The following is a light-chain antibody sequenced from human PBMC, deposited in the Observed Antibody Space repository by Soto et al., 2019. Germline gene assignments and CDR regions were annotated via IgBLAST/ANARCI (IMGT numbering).Light chain of an antibody. CDR2: EVT. CDR1: STDIGVYNY. J-gene: IGLJ1*01. CDR3: SSYTSSSTRV. V-gene: IGLV2-14*01. Sequence: QSALTQPASVSGSPGQSITISCTGTSTDIGVYNYVSWYQQHPGKVPKVIIYEVTNRPSGVSNRFSGSKSGDTASLTISGLQSEDEADYYCSSYTSSSTRVFGTGTKLTVL.